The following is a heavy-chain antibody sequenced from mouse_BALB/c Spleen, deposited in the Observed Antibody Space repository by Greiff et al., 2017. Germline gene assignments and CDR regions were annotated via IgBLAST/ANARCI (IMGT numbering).Heavy chain of an antibody. CDR1: GFTFSSYA. CDR2: ISSGGST. CDR3: AGWLLAY. J-gene: IGHJ3*01. V-gene: IGHV5-6-5*01. D-gene: IGHD2-3*01. Sequence: EVQGVESGGGLVKPGGSLKLSCAASGFTFSSYAMSWVRQTPEKRLEWVASISSGGSTYYPDSVKGRFTISRDNARNILYLQMSSLRSEDTAMYYCAGWLLAYWGQGTLVTVSA.